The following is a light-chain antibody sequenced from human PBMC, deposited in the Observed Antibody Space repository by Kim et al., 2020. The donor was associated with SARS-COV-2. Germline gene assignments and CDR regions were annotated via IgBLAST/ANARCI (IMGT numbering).Light chain of an antibody. CDR1: KVGDRY. J-gene: IGLJ2*01. V-gene: IGLV3-1*01. Sequence: VSHGQTASITCSGDKVGDRYACWYQQKPGQSPILVIYQDNKRASGIPARFSGSNSGNTATLTISGTQAVDEADYYCQTWDSGTVLFGGGTQLTVL. CDR3: QTWDSGTVL. CDR2: QDN.